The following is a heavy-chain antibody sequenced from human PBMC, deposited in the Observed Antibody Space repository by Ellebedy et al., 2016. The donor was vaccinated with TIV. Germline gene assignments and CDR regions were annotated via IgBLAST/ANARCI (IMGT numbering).Heavy chain of an antibody. CDR2: IWFDGGNI. V-gene: IGHV3-33*01. J-gene: IGHJ4*02. CDR1: GFTFGSYG. Sequence: GGSLRLSXAASGFTFGSYGMHWLRQAPGKGLEWVAAIWFDGGNIYYGDSVKGRFTISRDNSKNTLSLQMNSLRAEDTAVYYCARGRGWNYFDYWGQGTLVTVSS. CDR3: ARGRGWNYFDY. D-gene: IGHD3-10*01.